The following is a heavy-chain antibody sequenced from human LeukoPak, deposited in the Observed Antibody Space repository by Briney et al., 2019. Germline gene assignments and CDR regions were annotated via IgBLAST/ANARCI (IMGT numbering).Heavy chain of an antibody. CDR1: GYTFTSYG. CDR2: IRLSNNDT. J-gene: IGHJ4*02. V-gene: IGHV1-18*01. D-gene: IGHD4-11*01. Sequence: ASLKVSCKASGYTFTSYGITWVRQAPGQGLEWMGWIRLSNNDTEYAQKIQGRVTMTTDTSTSTAYMELRSLRSDDTAVYYCARALFGNYGRVFFSEFDNWGQGTLVTVSS. CDR3: ARALFGNYGRVFFSEFDN.